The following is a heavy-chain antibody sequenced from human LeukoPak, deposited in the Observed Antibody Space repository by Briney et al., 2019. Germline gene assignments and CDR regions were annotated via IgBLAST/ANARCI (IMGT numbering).Heavy chain of an antibody. CDR1: RYTFTGYY. D-gene: IGHD3-3*01. CDR3: ARGVTIFGVVITPPFDY. J-gene: IGHJ4*02. V-gene: IGHV1-2*06. Sequence: ASVKVSCKASRYTFTGYYMHWVRQAPGQGLEWMGRINPNSGGTNYAQKFQGRVTMTRDTSISTAYMELSRLRSDDTAVYYCARGVTIFGVVITPPFDYWGQGTLVTVSS. CDR2: INPNSGGT.